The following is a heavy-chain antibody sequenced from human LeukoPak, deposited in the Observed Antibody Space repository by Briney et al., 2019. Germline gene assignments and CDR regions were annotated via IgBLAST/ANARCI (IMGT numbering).Heavy chain of an antibody. J-gene: IGHJ6*03. Sequence: SETLSLTCTVSGGSISSSSYYWGWIRQAPGKGLEWIGSIYYSGSTYYNPSLKSRVTISVDTSKNQFSLKLSSVTAADTAVYYCARVPSLGMSIGYSYGYYYMDVWGKGTTVTVSS. CDR2: IYYSGST. V-gene: IGHV4-39*07. CDR3: ARVPSLGMSIGYSYGYYYMDV. D-gene: IGHD5-18*01. CDR1: GGSISSSSYY.